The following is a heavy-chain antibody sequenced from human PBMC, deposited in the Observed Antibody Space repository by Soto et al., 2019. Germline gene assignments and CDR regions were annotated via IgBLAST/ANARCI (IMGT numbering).Heavy chain of an antibody. CDR1: RDHGSNNNAA. Sequence: TPSITCCISRDHGSNNNAASNWVRQSQSRGLEWLGRTYYKSRWSKWYNDYAVSIKSRITINPDTSKNQFSLQLNSVTPDDTAVYYCAREFRSGDIFFDYWGQGALVTVSS. J-gene: IGHJ4*02. CDR3: AREFRSGDIFFDY. CDR2: TYYKSRWSKWYN. D-gene: IGHD3-3*01. V-gene: IGHV6-1*01.